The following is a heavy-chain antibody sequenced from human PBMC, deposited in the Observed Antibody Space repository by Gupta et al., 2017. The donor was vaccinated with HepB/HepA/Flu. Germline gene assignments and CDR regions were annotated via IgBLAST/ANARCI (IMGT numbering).Heavy chain of an antibody. D-gene: IGHD3-10*01. CDR1: GYNFTGYY. CDR3: ARDPRDGSGHLSYGMDV. V-gene: IGHV1-2*04. Sequence: QVQLVQSGAEVKKPGASVKVSCKASGYNFTGYYMHWVRQAPGQGLEWMGWINPNSGGTNYAQKFQGWVTMTRDTSISTAYMELSRLRSDDTAVYYCARDPRDGSGHLSYGMDVWGQGTTVTVSS. CDR2: INPNSGGT. J-gene: IGHJ6*02.